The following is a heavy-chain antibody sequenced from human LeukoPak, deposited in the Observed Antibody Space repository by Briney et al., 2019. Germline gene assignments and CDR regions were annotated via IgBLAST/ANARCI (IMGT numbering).Heavy chain of an antibody. D-gene: IGHD5-12*01. V-gene: IGHV3-48*03. Sequence: QPGGSLRLSCAASGFTFSSYEMHCVRQAPGKGLEWVADISSSGTTIYYADSVKGRFTISRDNAKNSLYLQMNSLRAEDTAVYYCARLLVATPGVDPWGQGTLVTVSS. CDR2: ISSSGTTI. CDR3: ARLLVATPGVDP. CDR1: GFTFSSYE. J-gene: IGHJ5*02.